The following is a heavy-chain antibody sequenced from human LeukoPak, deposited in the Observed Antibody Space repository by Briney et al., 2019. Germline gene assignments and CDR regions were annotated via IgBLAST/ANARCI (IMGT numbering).Heavy chain of an antibody. CDR1: GGSISSGSYY. CDR3: ARAPYDFWNGYNDF. J-gene: IGHJ4*02. Sequence: PSETLSLTCTVSGGSISSGSYYWSWIRQPAGKGLEWIGRIYTSGSTNYNPSLKSRVTISVDTSKNQFSLKLTSATAADTAVYYCARAPYDFWNGYNDFWGQGTLVTVSS. CDR2: IYTSGST. D-gene: IGHD3-3*01. V-gene: IGHV4-61*02.